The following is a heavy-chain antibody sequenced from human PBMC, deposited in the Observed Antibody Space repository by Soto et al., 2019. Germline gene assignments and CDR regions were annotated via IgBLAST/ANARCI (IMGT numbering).Heavy chain of an antibody. CDR1: GYTFTSYY. Sequence: ASVKVSCKASGYTFTSYYMHWVRQAPGQGLEWMGIINPSGGSTSYAQKFQGRVTMTRDTSTSTVYMELRSLRSDDTAVYYCARESRRFAGWLDPWGQGTLVTVSS. V-gene: IGHV1-46*01. CDR2: INPSGGST. J-gene: IGHJ5*02. D-gene: IGHD3-3*01. CDR3: ARESRRFAGWLDP.